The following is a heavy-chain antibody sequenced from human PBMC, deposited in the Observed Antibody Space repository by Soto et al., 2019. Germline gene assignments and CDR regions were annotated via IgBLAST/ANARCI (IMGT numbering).Heavy chain of an antibody. CDR2: IYYSGST. J-gene: IGHJ6*02. Sequence: QLQLQESGPGLVKPSETLSLTCTVSGGSISSSSYYWGWIRQPPGKGLEWIGSIYYSGSTYYNPSLKSRVTISVDTSKNQFSLKLSSVTAADTAVYYCARVPCCYPYSYYYYGMDVWGQGTTVTVSS. D-gene: IGHD2-15*01. V-gene: IGHV4-39*01. CDR1: GGSISSSSYY. CDR3: ARVPCCYPYSYYYYGMDV.